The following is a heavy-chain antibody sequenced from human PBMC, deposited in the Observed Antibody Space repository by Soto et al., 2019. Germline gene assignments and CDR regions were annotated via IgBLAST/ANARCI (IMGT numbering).Heavy chain of an antibody. CDR1: GYTFTSYG. CDR2: ISAYNGNT. CDR3: ARDQRDIVVVPAVAFPFDY. D-gene: IGHD2-2*01. J-gene: IGHJ4*02. V-gene: IGHV1-18*01. Sequence: ASVKVSCKASGYTFTSYGISCVRQAPGQGLEWMGWISAYNGNTNYAQKLQGRVTMTTDTSTSTAYMELRSLRSDDTAVYYCARDQRDIVVVPAVAFPFDYWGQGTLVTVSS.